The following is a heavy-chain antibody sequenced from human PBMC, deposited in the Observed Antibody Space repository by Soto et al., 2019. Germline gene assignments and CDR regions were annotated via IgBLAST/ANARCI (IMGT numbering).Heavy chain of an antibody. CDR3: ARGGSGYVWFNEF. CDR2: IIPVFNSV. J-gene: IGHJ4*02. D-gene: IGHD3-22*01. V-gene: IGHV1-69*01. CDR1: GGLFSSYA. Sequence: QEQLVQSGAEMKKPGSSVKVSCKASGGLFSSYAISWVRQAPGQGLKWMGGIIPVFNSVNYAQKFQDRVTITADEYTNTAYMELSSLRSEDTAIYYCARGGSGYVWFNEFWGQGTLVTVSS.